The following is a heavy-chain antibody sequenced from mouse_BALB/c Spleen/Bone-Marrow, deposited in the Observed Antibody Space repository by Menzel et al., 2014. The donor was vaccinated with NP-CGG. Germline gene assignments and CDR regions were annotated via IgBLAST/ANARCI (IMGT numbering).Heavy chain of an antibody. J-gene: IGHJ3*01. CDR2: FYPGNSDT. CDR3: TFLVKEDFAY. V-gene: IGHV1-5*01. Sequence: VQLQHSGTVLARPGASVKMSCKASGYSFTSYWMHWVKQRPGQGLEWIGAFYPGNSDTTYNQKFKGKAKLTAVTSASTAYMELSSLTNEDSAVYYCTFLVKEDFAYWGQGTLVTVSA. D-gene: IGHD2-10*02. CDR1: GYSFTSYW.